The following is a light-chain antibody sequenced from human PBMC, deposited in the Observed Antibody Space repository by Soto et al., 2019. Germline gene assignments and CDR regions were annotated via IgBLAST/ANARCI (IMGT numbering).Light chain of an antibody. V-gene: IGLV1-44*01. CDR1: SSNIGSNP. CDR3: APWDGSLKGWV. CDR2: GDD. J-gene: IGLJ3*02. Sequence: QSVLTQQPSVSGTPGQRVTIFCSGSSSNIGSNPVNWYQQLPGTAPKLLIYGDDKRPPGVPDRFSGSRSGTSASLAISGLRSEDEADYYCAPWDGSLKGWVFGAGTKLTVL.